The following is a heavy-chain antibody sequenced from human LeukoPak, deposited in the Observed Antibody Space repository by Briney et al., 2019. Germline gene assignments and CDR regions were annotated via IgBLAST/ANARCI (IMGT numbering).Heavy chain of an antibody. CDR3: ASPIEGNYGDYLDY. CDR1: GFTFSSYW. Sequence: GGSLRLSCAASGFTFSSYWMHWVRQAPGKGLVWVSRINSDGSSTSYADSVKGRFTISRDNAKNTLYLQMNSLRAEDTAVYYCASPIEGNYGDYLDYWGQGTLVTVSS. J-gene: IGHJ4*02. D-gene: IGHD4-17*01. CDR2: INSDGSST. V-gene: IGHV3-74*01.